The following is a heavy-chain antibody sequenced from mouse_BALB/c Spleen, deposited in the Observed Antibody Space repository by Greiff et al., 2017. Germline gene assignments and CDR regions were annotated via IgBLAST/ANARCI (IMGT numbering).Heavy chain of an antibody. CDR3: TRKDYYGYRYFDV. J-gene: IGHJ1*01. CDR2: IYPSDSYT. CDR1: GYTFTSYW. Sequence: VQLQQPGAELVRPGASVKLSCKASGYTFTSYWINWVKQRPGQGLEWIGSIYPSDSYTNYNQKFKDKATLTVDKSSSTAYMQLSSPTSEDSAVYYCTRKDYYGYRYFDVWVAGTTVTVSS. D-gene: IGHD1-1*01. V-gene: IGHV1-69*02.